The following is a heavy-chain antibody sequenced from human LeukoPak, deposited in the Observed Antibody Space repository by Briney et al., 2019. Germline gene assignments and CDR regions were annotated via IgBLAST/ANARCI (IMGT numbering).Heavy chain of an antibody. J-gene: IGHJ4*02. CDR2: ISGSGGST. CDR3: AKSLQTYYDILTGYSLIDY. Sequence: PGGSLRLSCAASGFTFSSYGMSWVRQAPGKGLEWVSAISGSGGSTYYADSVKGRFTISRDNSKNTLYPQMNSLRAEDTAVYYCAKSLQTYYDILTGYSLIDYWGQGTLVTVSS. D-gene: IGHD3-9*01. V-gene: IGHV3-23*01. CDR1: GFTFSSYG.